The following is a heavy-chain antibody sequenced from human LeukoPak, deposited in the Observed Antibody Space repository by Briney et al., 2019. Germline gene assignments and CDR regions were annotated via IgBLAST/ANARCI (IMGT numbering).Heavy chain of an antibody. CDR3: ARAGGYSSSWWFDP. V-gene: IGHV1-2*02. J-gene: IGHJ5*02. CDR1: GYTFTSYD. CDR2: INPNSGGT. Sequence: ASVKVSCKASGYTFTSYDINWVRQATGQGLEWMGWINPNSGGTNYAQKFQGRVTMTRDTSISTAYMELSRLRSDDTAVYYCARAGGYSSSWWFDPWGQGTLVTVSS. D-gene: IGHD6-13*01.